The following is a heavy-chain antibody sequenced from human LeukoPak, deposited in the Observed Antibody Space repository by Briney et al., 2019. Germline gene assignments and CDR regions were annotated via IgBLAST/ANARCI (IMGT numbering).Heavy chain of an antibody. CDR3: ASTPGALYNWFDP. D-gene: IGHD2-15*01. CDR2: IIPIFGTA. J-gene: IGHJ5*02. V-gene: IGHV1-69*13. CDR1: GGTFSSYA. Sequence: SVTVSCTASGGTFSSYAISWVRQAPGQGLEWMGGIIPIFGTANYAQKFQGRVTITADESTSTAYMELSSLRSEDTAVYYCASTPGALYNWFDPWGQGTLATVSS.